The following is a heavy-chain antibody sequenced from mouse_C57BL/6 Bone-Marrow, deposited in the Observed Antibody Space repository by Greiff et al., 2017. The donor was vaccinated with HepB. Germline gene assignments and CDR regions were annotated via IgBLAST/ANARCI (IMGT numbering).Heavy chain of an antibody. Sequence: VQLQESGPVLVKPGASVKMSCKASGYTFTSYWITWVKQRPGQGLEWIGDIYPGSGSTNYNEKFKSKATLTVDTSSSTAYMQLSSLTSEDSAVYYCARGIPHRFAYWGQGTLVTVSA. CDR2: IYPGSGST. V-gene: IGHV1-55*01. D-gene: IGHD5-1-1*01. CDR1: GYTFTSYW. J-gene: IGHJ3*01. CDR3: ARGIPHRFAY.